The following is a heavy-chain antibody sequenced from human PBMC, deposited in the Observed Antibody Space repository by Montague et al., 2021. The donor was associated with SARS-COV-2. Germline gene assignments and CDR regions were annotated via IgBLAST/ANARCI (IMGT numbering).Heavy chain of an antibody. CDR2: ISSSSYI. V-gene: IGHV3-21*01. J-gene: IGHJ6*02. Sequence: SLRLSCAASGFTFSSYSMNWVRQAPGKGLEWVSSISSSSYIYYADSVKGRFTISRDNAKNSLYLQMNSLRAEDTAVYYCARDLDYYGSGSYSDLYYYYGMDVWGQGTTVTVSS. CDR1: GFTFSSYS. D-gene: IGHD3-10*01. CDR3: ARDLDYYGSGSYSDLYYYYGMDV.